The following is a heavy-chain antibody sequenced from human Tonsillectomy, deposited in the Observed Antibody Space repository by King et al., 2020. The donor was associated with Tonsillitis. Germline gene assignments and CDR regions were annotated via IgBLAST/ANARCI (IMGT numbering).Heavy chain of an antibody. V-gene: IGHV3-9*01. D-gene: IGHD6-13*01. Sequence: VQLVESGGGLVQPGRSLRLSCAASGFTFDDYAMHWVRQAPGKGLEWVSGINWNSGKIGYADPVKGRFTISRDNAKNSLYLQMNSLRAEDTALYYCAKDRDSSSWYIDSWGQGTLVTVSS. CDR1: GFTFDDYA. CDR3: AKDRDSSSWYIDS. CDR2: INWNSGKI. J-gene: IGHJ4*02.